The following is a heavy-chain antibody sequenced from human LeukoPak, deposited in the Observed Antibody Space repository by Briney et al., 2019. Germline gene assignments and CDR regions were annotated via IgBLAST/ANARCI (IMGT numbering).Heavy chain of an antibody. Sequence: TGGSLRLSCAASGFTVSSNYMSWVRQAPGKGLEWVSVIYSGGSTYYADSVKGRFTISRDNSKNTLYLQMNSLRAEDTAVYYCAKGPGLIVVVVAAADAFDIWGQGTMVTVSS. J-gene: IGHJ3*02. CDR2: IYSGGST. V-gene: IGHV3-53*01. CDR1: GFTVSSNY. CDR3: AKGPGLIVVVVAAADAFDI. D-gene: IGHD2-15*01.